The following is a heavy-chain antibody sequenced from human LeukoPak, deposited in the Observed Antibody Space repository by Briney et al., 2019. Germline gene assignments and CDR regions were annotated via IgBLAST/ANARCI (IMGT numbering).Heavy chain of an antibody. D-gene: IGHD5-12*01. V-gene: IGHV4-59*11. CDR2: TYYSGST. Sequence: SETLSLTCTVSGGSISSHYWSWIRQPPGKGLEWIGYTYYSGSTNYNPSLKSRVTISVDTSKNQFSLKLSSVTAADTAVYYCARGSRGGYSGYDYNPRLKYYYMDVWGKGTTVTVSS. J-gene: IGHJ6*03. CDR3: ARGSRGGYSGYDYNPRLKYYYMDV. CDR1: GGSISSHY.